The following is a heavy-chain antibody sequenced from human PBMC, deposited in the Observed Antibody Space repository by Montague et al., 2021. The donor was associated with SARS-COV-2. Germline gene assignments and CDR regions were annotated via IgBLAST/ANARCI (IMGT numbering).Heavy chain of an antibody. CDR1: GVSVTDYY. CDR3: VRQPHYDGLDGPPDF. Sequence: SETLSLTCTVSGVSVTDYYWSWIRQPPGKGLEWVGDVLYNKGTNFNPSLKGRVAISVDTSKNQFSLRLTSVTAADTALYYCVRQPHYDGLDGPPDFWDQGTLVTVSS. D-gene: IGHD3-16*01. V-gene: IGHV4-59*08. J-gene: IGHJ4*02. CDR2: VLYNKGT.